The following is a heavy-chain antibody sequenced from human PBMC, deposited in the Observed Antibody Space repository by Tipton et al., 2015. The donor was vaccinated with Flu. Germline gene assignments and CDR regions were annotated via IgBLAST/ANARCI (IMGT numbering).Heavy chain of an antibody. Sequence: TLSLTCTVSGGSITGGNFYWSWIRQPAGKGLEWIGRIYDNGSTQYNSSLKSRVTLSLDTSKTQFSLKLTSVTAADTAVYFCSRETPSTYYYYFDSWGQGTRVTVSS. J-gene: IGHJ4*02. CDR2: IYDNGST. CDR1: GGSITGGNFY. D-gene: IGHD3-10*01. V-gene: IGHV4-61*02. CDR3: SRETPSTYYYYFDS.